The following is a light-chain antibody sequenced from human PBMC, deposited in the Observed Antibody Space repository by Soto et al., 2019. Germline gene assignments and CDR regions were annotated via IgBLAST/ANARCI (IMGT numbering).Light chain of an antibody. V-gene: IGKV4-1*01. CDR3: QQYYSPWS. CDR1: QSVLHSSNNKNY. CDR2: WAS. J-gene: IGKJ1*01. Sequence: DIVMTQSPDSLAVSLGERATINCKSSQSVLHSSNNKNYLAWYQQKPGQPPKLLIYWASTRTSGVPDRFSGSESGTDFTLSISSLQAEDVAVYYCQQYYSPWSFGQGTKVEIK.